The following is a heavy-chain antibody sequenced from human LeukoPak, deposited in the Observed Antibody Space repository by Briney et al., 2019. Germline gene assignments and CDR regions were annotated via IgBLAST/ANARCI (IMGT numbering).Heavy chain of an antibody. CDR1: GGTFSSYA. D-gene: IGHD6-19*01. CDR2: IIPILGIA. Sequence: SEKVSCKASGGTFSSYAISWVRQAPGQGLEWMGRIIPILGIANYAQKFQGRVTITADKSTSTAYMELSSLRSEDTAVYYCARGLGSSGWYSYYYYYYGMDVWGQGTTVTVSS. J-gene: IGHJ6*02. V-gene: IGHV1-69*04. CDR3: ARGLGSSGWYSYYYYYYGMDV.